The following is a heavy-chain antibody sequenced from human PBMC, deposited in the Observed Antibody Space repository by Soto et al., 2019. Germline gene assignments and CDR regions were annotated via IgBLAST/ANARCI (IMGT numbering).Heavy chain of an antibody. Sequence: GGSLRLSCTASGFTFGDYAMSWFRQAPGKGLEWVGFIRSKAYGGTTEYAASVKGRFTISRDDSKSIAYLQMNSLKTEDTAVYVNDYSKFMKFDYWFDPWGQGTLVTVSS. CDR3: DYSKFMKFDYWFDP. J-gene: IGHJ5*02. V-gene: IGHV3-49*03. CDR2: IRSKAYGGTT. CDR1: GFTFGDYA. D-gene: IGHD4-4*01.